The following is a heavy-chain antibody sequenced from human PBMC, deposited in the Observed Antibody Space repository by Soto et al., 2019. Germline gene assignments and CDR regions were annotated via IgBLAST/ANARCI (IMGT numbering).Heavy chain of an antibody. CDR2: ISGSGGST. Sequence: EVQLLESGGGLVQPGGSLRLSCAASGFTFSSYAMSWVRQAPGKGLEWVSAISGSGGSTYYADSVKGRFTISRDNSKNTLYLQMNRLRAEDTAVYYCAKNYKYLDYDFWSGYYDAFDIWGQGTMVTVSS. V-gene: IGHV3-23*01. D-gene: IGHD3-3*01. J-gene: IGHJ3*02. CDR3: AKNYKYLDYDFWSGYYDAFDI. CDR1: GFTFSSYA.